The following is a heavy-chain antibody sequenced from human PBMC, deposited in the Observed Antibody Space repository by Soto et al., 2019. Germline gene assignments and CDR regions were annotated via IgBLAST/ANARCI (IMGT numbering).Heavy chain of an antibody. D-gene: IGHD6-13*01. CDR3: ARHNIAAAGTFDY. Sequence: GESLKISCKGSGYSFTSYWIGWVRQMPGKGLEWMGIIYPGDSDTRYSPSFQGQVTISADKSISTAYLQWSSLKASDAAMYYCARHNIAAAGTFDYWGQGTLVTVSS. CDR2: IYPGDSDT. V-gene: IGHV5-51*01. CDR1: GYSFTSYW. J-gene: IGHJ4*02.